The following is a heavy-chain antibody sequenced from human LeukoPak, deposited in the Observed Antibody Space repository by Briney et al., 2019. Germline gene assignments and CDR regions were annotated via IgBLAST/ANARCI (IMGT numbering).Heavy chain of an antibody. CDR3: AKDTIFGGVIPEYGMDV. V-gene: IGHV3-23*01. J-gene: IGHJ6*02. D-gene: IGHD3-3*01. Sequence: PGGSLRLSCAASGFTFSSYAMRWVRQAPGKGLEWVSAISGSGGSTYYADSVKGRFTISRDNSKNTLYLQMNSLRAEDTAVYYCAKDTIFGGVIPEYGMDVWGQGTTVTVSS. CDR1: GFTFSSYA. CDR2: ISGSGGST.